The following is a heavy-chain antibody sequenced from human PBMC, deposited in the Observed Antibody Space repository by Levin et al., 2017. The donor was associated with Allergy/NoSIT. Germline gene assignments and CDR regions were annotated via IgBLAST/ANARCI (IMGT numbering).Heavy chain of an antibody. J-gene: IGHJ4*02. V-gene: IGHV3-48*01. D-gene: IGHD3-3*01. CDR2: ISYSGDNT. Sequence: SCAASGFPFSNHNMNWVRQAPGKGLEWISYISYSGDNTFYIDSVKGRFTISRDNGENSLYLQMNNLRREDTAVYYCSRDTNSSGYYYDLDSWGQGIQVTVSS. CDR1: GFPFSNHN. CDR3: SRDTNSSGYYYDLDS.